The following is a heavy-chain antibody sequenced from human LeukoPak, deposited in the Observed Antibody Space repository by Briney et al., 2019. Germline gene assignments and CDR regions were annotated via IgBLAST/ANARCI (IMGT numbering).Heavy chain of an antibody. CDR1: GDSISRYY. V-gene: IGHV4-34*01. CDR3: ARGKIDSSGYYYRRFGNVIFDY. CDR2: INHSGST. Sequence: SETLSLTCSVSGDSISRYYWSWIRQPPGKGLEWIGEINHSGSTNYNPSLKSRVTISVDTSKNQFSLKLSSVTAADTAVYYCARGKIDSSGYYYRRFGNVIFDYWGQGTLVTVSS. J-gene: IGHJ4*02. D-gene: IGHD3-22*01.